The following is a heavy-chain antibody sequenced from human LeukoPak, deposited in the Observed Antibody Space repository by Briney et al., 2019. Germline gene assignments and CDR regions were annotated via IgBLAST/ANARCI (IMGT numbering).Heavy chain of an antibody. J-gene: IGHJ6*03. Sequence: GGSLRLSCAASGFTFSSYRMHWVRQAPGKGLVWVSRINTDGTSTTYADSVKGRFTISRDNAKNTLYLQINSLRAEDTAVYYCARGRAAVAGYYMDVWGKGTTVTVSS. V-gene: IGHV3-74*01. CDR1: GFTFSSYR. D-gene: IGHD6-19*01. CDR3: ARGRAAVAGYYMDV. CDR2: INTDGTST.